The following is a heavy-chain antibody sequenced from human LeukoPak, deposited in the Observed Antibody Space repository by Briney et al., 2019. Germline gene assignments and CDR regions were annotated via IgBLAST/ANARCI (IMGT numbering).Heavy chain of an antibody. J-gene: IGHJ4*02. Sequence: GGSLRLSCVASGLTYSSSWMTWARQAPGKGLEWVAAIKDDGSDKYYVDSVKGRFSISRDNAKSLLYLQMNSLRLEDTAMYYCADLGYSDWGQGTLVTVSS. CDR2: IKDDGSDK. CDR3: ADLGYSD. V-gene: IGHV3-7*01. CDR1: GLTYSSSW. D-gene: IGHD5-18*01.